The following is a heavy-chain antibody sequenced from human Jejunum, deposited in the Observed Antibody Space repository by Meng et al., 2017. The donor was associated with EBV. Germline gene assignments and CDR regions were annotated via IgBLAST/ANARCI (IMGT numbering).Heavy chain of an antibody. V-gene: IGHV4-4*02. D-gene: IGHD5-24*01. CDR1: GGPIRTENW. Sequence: QVELQKSGPGLEKSSEILSLTCAVCGGPIRTENWWSWVHQPPGKGLEYIGEIHHSGSTKYNPSLKSRVTISVDKSNNTFSLELSSVTAADTAVYYCARDRGVEDYWGQGTLVTVSS. J-gene: IGHJ4*02. CDR2: IHHSGST. CDR3: ARDRGVEDY.